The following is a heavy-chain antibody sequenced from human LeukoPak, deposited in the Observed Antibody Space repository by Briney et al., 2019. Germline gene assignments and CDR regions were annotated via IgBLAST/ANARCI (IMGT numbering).Heavy chain of an antibody. V-gene: IGHV1-18*01. J-gene: IGHJ6*03. Sequence: ASVKVSCKASGYTFTSYGISWVRQAPGQGLEWIGWISANSGKTNYAQKLQGRVTMTIDTSTSTVYMELRSLRSDDTAVYYCARGTVSGQDYYYMDVWGKGTTVTVSS. D-gene: IGHD2-15*01. CDR2: ISANSGKT. CDR1: GYTFTSYG. CDR3: ARGTVSGQDYYYMDV.